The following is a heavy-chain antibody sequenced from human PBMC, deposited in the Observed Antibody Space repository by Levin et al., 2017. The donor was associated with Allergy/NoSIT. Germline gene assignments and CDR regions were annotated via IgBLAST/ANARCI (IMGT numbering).Heavy chain of an antibody. J-gene: IGHJ6*02. CDR1: GFTFSSYG. CDR2: IWYDGSNK. V-gene: IGHV3-33*01. CDR3: ARDGVAAAGTLDYYYYYGMDV. Sequence: PGGSLRLSCAASGFTFSSYGMHWVRQAPGKGLEWVAVIWYDGSNKYYADSVKGRFTISRDNSKNTLYLQMNSLRAEDTAVYYCARDGVAAAGTLDYYYYYGMDVWGQGTTVTVSS. D-gene: IGHD6-13*01.